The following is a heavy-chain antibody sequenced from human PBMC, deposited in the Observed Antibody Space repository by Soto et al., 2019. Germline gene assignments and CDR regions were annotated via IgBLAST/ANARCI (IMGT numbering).Heavy chain of an antibody. CDR1: GGSISSGNYH. CDR3: ARQRAACTTTSCYVNWFGP. Sequence: QLQLQESGPGLVKPSETLSLTCTVSGGSISSGNYHSGWIRQPPGKGLEWIGSSYYTGNTFYNTSLKTRVTITVDTSNTQFSLKLSSVTAADTAVYYCARQRAACTTTSCYVNWFGPWGQGTLVTVSS. D-gene: IGHD2-2*01. J-gene: IGHJ5*02. V-gene: IGHV4-39*01. CDR2: SYYTGNT.